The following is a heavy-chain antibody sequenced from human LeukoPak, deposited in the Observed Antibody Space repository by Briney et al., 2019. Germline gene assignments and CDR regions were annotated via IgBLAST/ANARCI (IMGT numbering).Heavy chain of an antibody. J-gene: IGHJ3*02. V-gene: IGHV4-34*01. CDR2: INHSGST. CDR1: GGSFSGYY. CDR3: ATGRVALDAFDI. Sequence: SETLSLTCAVYGGSFSGYYWSWIRQPPGKGLEWIGEINHSGSTNYNPSLKSRVTISVDTSKNQFSLKLSSVTAADTAVYYCATGRVALDAFDIWGQGTMVTVSS.